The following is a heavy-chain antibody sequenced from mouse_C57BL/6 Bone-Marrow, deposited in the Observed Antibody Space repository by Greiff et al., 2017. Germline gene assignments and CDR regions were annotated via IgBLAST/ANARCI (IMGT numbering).Heavy chain of an antibody. J-gene: IGHJ4*01. CDR3: TTFWSTYDYGGYYAMDY. V-gene: IGHV14-4*01. D-gene: IGHD2-4*01. Sequence: EVQLQQSGAELVRPGASVKLSCTASGFNIKDDYMHWVKQRPEQGLEWIGWIDPENGDTEYASKFQGKATITADTSSNTAYLQLSSLTSEDTAVYYCTTFWSTYDYGGYYAMDYWGQGTSGTVSS. CDR2: IDPENGDT. CDR1: GFNIKDDY.